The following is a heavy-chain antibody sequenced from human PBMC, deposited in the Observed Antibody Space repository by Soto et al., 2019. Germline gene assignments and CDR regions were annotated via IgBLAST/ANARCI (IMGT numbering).Heavy chain of an antibody. J-gene: IGHJ3*02. V-gene: IGHV3-72*01. D-gene: IGHD2-15*01. CDR3: ASSCSGGSCYSVRAFDI. CDR1: GFTFSDHY. CDR2: TRNKANSYTT. Sequence: GGSLRLSCAASGFTFSDHYMDWVRQAPGKGLEWVGRTRNKANSYTTEYAASVKGRFTISRDDSKNSLYLQMNSLKTEDTAVYYCASSCSGGSCYSVRAFDIWGQGTMVTVSS.